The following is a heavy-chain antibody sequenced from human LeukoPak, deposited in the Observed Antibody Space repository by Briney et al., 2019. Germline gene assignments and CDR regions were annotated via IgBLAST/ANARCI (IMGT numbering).Heavy chain of an antibody. J-gene: IGHJ4*02. CDR2: NSSNGSST. Sequence: GGSLRLSCVPFGFALSSYWMHWVRRAPGKALVGASRNSSNGSSTSHADSGRGRFTISRDNAKNTLYLQMNSLRAKDTAVYYCARAEIAVTEMFDYWGQGTLVTVSS. V-gene: IGHV3-74*01. CDR3: ARAEIAVTEMFDY. CDR1: GFALSSYW. D-gene: IGHD2-21*02.